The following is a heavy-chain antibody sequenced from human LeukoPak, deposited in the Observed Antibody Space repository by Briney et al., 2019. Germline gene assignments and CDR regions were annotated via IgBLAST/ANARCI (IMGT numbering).Heavy chain of an antibody. CDR1: EAPSSFC. CDR3: ARGTFQIWSGYWYYYGMDV. CDR2: VCTRVST. Sequence: PETPSLSPALSVEAPSSFCWSSRREPAGRRLEGLGGVCTRVSTYSTTSLKSPVAISLDTSKTQFSLKLNSVTAADTVVYYCARGTFQIWSGYWYYYGMDVWGRGTTVTVSS. V-gene: IGHV4-4*07. D-gene: IGHD3-3*01. J-gene: IGHJ6*02.